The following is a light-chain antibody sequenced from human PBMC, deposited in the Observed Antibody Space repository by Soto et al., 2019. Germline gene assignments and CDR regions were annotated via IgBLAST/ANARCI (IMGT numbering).Light chain of an antibody. Sequence: SALAQPASGRGSPGQSITMSCTGTSSDVGNYKYVSWYQQHPGKAPKLMSYEVSNRPSGVSNRFSGSKPGNTASLTISGLQADNETDYYCFSYTSSGTYVFGTGTKLTVL. CDR2: EVS. J-gene: IGLJ1*01. CDR1: SSDVGNYKY. CDR3: FSYTSSGTYV. V-gene: IGLV2-14*01.